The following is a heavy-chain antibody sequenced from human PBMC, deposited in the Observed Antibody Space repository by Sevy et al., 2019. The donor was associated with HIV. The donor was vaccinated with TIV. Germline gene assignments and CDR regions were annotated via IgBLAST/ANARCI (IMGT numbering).Heavy chain of an antibody. Sequence: VGSLRLSCAASGFTFSKYSMSWVRQPPGKGLEWVSTLCFGCGEINYADSVKGRLTISSDNSKRSVYLQMNNLRPEDTAVYYCAREGCTKPHDYWGQGTLVTVSS. D-gene: IGHD2-8*01. J-gene: IGHJ4*02. V-gene: IGHV3-23*01. CDR2: LCFGCGEI. CDR3: AREGCTKPHDY. CDR1: GFTFSKYS.